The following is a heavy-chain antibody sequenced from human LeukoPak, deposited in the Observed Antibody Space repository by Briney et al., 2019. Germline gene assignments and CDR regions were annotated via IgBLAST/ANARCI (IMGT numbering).Heavy chain of an antibody. Sequence: GGPLRLSCAASGFIFSSYGMHWVRQAPGKGLEWVAFIRYDGSNKHYADSVKGRFTISRDNSKNTLYLQMNSLRAEDTAVYYCAKVPITMVRGVIDGIDYWGQGTLVTVSS. D-gene: IGHD3-10*01. CDR1: GFIFSSYG. CDR2: IRYDGSNK. J-gene: IGHJ4*02. CDR3: AKVPITMVRGVIDGIDY. V-gene: IGHV3-30*02.